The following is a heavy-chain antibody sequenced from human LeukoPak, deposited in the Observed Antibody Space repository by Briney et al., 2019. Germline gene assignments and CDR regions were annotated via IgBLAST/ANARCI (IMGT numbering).Heavy chain of an antibody. Sequence: SETLSLTCTVSGGSISSYYWSWIRQPPGKGLEWIGYIYYSGSTNYNPSLKSRVTISVDTSKNQFSLKLSSVTAADTAVYYCAGGEVVTPNWFDPWGQGTLVTVSS. V-gene: IGHV4-59*01. CDR2: IYYSGST. CDR1: GGSISSYY. J-gene: IGHJ5*02. D-gene: IGHD2-2*01. CDR3: AGGEVVTPNWFDP.